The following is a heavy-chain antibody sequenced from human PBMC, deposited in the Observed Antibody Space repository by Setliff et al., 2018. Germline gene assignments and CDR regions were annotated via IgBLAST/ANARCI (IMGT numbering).Heavy chain of an antibody. CDR2: IYYSGST. D-gene: IGHD5-18*01. V-gene: IGHV4-59*01. J-gene: IGHJ3*02. CDR3: AGPRGYSYGNTNDAFDI. Sequence: SETLSLTCGVYGESSSDSYWSWIRQPPGKGLEWIGSIYYSGSTNYNPSLKSRVTISVDTSKNQFSLKLSSVTAADTAVYYCAGPRGYSYGNTNDAFDIWGQGTMVTVSS. CDR1: GESSSDSY.